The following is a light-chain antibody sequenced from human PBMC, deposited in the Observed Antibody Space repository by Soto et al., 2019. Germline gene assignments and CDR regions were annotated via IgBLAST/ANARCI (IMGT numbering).Light chain of an antibody. CDR1: QSITIW. V-gene: IGKV1-5*01. J-gene: IGKJ1*01. CDR3: QHYNSFSWT. Sequence: DIQMTQSPSTLSASVGDRVTITCRASQSITIWLAWYQQKPGKAPKLLIFDASNLESGVPSRFSGSGSGTEFTFTISSLQPDDFATYYCQHYNSFSWTFGQGTKVEIK. CDR2: DAS.